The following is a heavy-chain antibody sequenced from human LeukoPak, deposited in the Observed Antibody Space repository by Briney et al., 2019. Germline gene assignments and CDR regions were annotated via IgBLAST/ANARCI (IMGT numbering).Heavy chain of an antibody. CDR2: IYTSGST. Sequence: SEALSLTCTVSGGSISSYYWSWIRQPAGKGLEWIGRIYTSGSTNYNPSLKSRVTMSVDTSENQFSLKLSSVTAADTAVYYCAREGGANRPLDYWGQGTLVTVSS. J-gene: IGHJ4*02. V-gene: IGHV4-4*07. D-gene: IGHD4/OR15-4a*01. CDR3: AREGGANRPLDY. CDR1: GGSISSYY.